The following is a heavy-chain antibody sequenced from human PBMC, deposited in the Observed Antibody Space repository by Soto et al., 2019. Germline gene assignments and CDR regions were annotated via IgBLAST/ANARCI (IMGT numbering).Heavy chain of an antibody. CDR3: AIFVGVLGAGSFDC. CDR1: GYTFTSYG. D-gene: IGHD1-26*01. V-gene: IGHV1-18*04. J-gene: IGHJ4*02. Sequence: QVQLVQSGAEVKKPGASVKVSCKASGYTFTSYGISWVRQAPGQGLEWMGWISPYNGNTNYAQKLQGSVTMTTDTSTSTAYMDLRSLRSDDTAVYYCAIFVGVLGAGSFDCWGQGTVVTVSS. CDR2: ISPYNGNT.